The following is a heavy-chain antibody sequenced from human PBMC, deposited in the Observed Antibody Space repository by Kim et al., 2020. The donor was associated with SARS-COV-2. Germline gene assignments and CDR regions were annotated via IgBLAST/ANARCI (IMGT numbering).Heavy chain of an antibody. D-gene: IGHD2-15*01. CDR3: AKGVDWFDP. J-gene: IGHJ5*02. Sequence: GNTNYAQKLQGRVTMTTDTSTSTAYMELRSLRSDDTAVYYCAKGVDWFDPWGQGTLVTVSS. CDR2: GNT. V-gene: IGHV1-18*01.